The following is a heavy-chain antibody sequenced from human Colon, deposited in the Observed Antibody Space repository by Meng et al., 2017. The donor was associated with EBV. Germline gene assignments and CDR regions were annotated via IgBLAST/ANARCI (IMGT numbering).Heavy chain of an antibody. CDR1: GGSMSSGNYY. J-gene: IGHJ4*02. D-gene: IGHD2-21*01. CDR2: IHHSGSA. V-gene: IGHV4-30-4*01. Sequence: QLQESGPVLVEPPKTFSLTCTVSGGSMSSGNYYWSWIRQPPGKGLEWIGYIHHSGSAYYNPSLKSRVSISVDTSKNQFSLNLNSMTAADTAVYYCASFDHIPRRNYFDYWGQGTLVTVSS. CDR3: ASFDHIPRRNYFDY.